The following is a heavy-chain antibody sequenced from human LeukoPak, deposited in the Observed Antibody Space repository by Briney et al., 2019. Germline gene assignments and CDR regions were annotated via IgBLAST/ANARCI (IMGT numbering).Heavy chain of an antibody. D-gene: IGHD3-9*01. CDR1: GGSISSYY. CDR3: ARAEYYDILTGYDY. V-gene: IGHV4-59*12. Sequence: SETLSLTCTVSGGSISSYYWSWIRQPPGKGLEWIGYIYYSGSTNYNPSLKSRVTISVDTSKNQFSLKLSSVTAADTAVYYCARAEYYDILTGYDYWGQGTLVTVSS. CDR2: IYYSGST. J-gene: IGHJ4*02.